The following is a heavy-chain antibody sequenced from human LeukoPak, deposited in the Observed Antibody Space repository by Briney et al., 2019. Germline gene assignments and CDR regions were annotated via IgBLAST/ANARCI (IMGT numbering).Heavy chain of an antibody. CDR2: LSGRCGST. V-gene: IGHV3-23*01. J-gene: IGHJ6*02. CDR1: GFPLSTHA. Sequence: PVGLLRLSCAASGFPLSTHALSGVRPAPGRGREGVSALSGRCGSTYYADSVKGRFTISRDNSKNTLYLQMNSLRADDTAVYYCARDRSLGMDVWGQGTAVTV. CDR3: ARDRSLGMDV.